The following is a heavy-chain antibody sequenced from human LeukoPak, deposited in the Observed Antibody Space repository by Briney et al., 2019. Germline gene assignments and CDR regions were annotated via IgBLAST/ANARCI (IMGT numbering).Heavy chain of an antibody. V-gene: IGHV3-11*03. CDR3: ARLLRAAAIPALDY. D-gene: IGHD2-2*01. J-gene: IGHJ4*02. CDR1: GFTFSDYY. CDR2: ISSSSSYT. Sequence: GGSLRLSCAASGFTFSDYYMSWTRQAPGKGLEWGSYISSSSSYTNYADSVKGRFTISRDNAKNSLYLQMNSLRAEDTAVYYCARLLRAAAIPALDYWGQGTVLTVSS.